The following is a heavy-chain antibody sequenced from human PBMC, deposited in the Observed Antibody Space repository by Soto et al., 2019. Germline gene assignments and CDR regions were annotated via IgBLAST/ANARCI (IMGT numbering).Heavy chain of an antibody. D-gene: IGHD3-22*01. J-gene: IGHJ5*02. Sequence: SWILTPPGKGLEWIGYIYKGGSINYNPSLKSRVTISVDTSNNQFSLKLSSVTAADTAVYYCARAYYDRSGYAVDPWGQGTLVTSPQ. CDR3: ARAYYDRSGYAVDP. V-gene: IGHV4-4*09. CDR2: IYKGGSI.